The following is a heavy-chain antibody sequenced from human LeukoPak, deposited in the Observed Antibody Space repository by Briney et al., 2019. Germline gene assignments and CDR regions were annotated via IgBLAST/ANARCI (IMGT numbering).Heavy chain of an antibody. CDR1: GFTFSSYA. CDR3: AKVPRYYYDSSDY. Sequence: GGSLRLSCAASGFTFSSYAMSWVRQAPGKGLEWVSAISGSDGSTYYADSVKGRFTISRDNSKNTLYLQMNSLRAEDTAVYYCAKVPRYYYDSSDYWGQGTLVTVSS. J-gene: IGHJ4*02. D-gene: IGHD3-22*01. V-gene: IGHV3-23*01. CDR2: ISGSDGST.